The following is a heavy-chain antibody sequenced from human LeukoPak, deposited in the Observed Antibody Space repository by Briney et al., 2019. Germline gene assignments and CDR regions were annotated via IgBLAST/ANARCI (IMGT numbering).Heavy chain of an antibody. CDR2: ISSSSSYI. D-gene: IGHD6-19*01. V-gene: IGHV3-21*01. Sequence: GGSLRLSCAASGFTFSSHRMNWVRQAPGKGLEWVSSISSSSSYIYYADSVKGRFTISRDNAKNSLYLQMNSLRAEDTAVYYCARRPLDYSSDYYFDYWGQGTLVTVSS. J-gene: IGHJ4*02. CDR3: ARRPLDYSSDYYFDY. CDR1: GFTFSSHR.